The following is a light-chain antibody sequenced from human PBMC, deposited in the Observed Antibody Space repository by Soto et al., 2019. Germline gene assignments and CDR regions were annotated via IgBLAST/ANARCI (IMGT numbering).Light chain of an antibody. Sequence: EIVLTQSPGTLSLSPGERATLSCRTSQSVSNNYLAWYQQKPGQAPRLLIYSASSRATGIPDRFSGSGSGTDFTLSISRLEHEDVAVYYCQQYSSLWTFGQGTKVDIK. CDR3: QQYSSLWT. CDR2: SAS. J-gene: IGKJ1*01. V-gene: IGKV3-20*01. CDR1: QSVSNNY.